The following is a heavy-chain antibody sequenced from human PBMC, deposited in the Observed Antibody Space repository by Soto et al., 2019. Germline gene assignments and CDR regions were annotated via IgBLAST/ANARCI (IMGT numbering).Heavy chain of an antibody. D-gene: IGHD3-9*01. CDR2: ISGSGGST. V-gene: IGHV3-23*01. CDR1: GFTFSSYA. Sequence: PGGSLRLSCAASGFTFSSYAMSWVRQAPGKGLEWVSAISGSGGSTYYADSVKGRFTISRDNSKNTLYLQMNSLRAEDTAVYYCAKGGYYDILTGTYFQHWGQGTLVTVPQ. J-gene: IGHJ1*01. CDR3: AKGGYYDILTGTYFQH.